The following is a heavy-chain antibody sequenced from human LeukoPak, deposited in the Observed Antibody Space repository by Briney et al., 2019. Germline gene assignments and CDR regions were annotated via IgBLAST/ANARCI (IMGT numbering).Heavy chain of an antibody. Sequence: GGSLRLSCAASGFTLTNAWMSWVRQAPGKGLEWVGRIKGKGGGGTTDYAAPVKGRFTISRDDSTNTLYLQMNSLKTEDTAVYYCTTDLPALGSGEMDYWGQGTLVTVSS. J-gene: IGHJ4*02. CDR2: IKGKGGGGTT. CDR1: GFTLTNAW. V-gene: IGHV3-15*01. D-gene: IGHD3-16*01. CDR3: TTDLPALGSGEMDY.